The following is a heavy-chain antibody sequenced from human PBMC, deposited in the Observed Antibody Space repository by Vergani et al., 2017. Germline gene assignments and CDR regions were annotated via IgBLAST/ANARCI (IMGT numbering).Heavy chain of an antibody. Sequence: QVQLVQSGAEVKKPGSSVKVSCKASGGTFSSFAISWVRQAPGQGLEWMGGIIPIFGTANYAKKFQGRVTITADESTSTAYMELSSLRSEDAAVYYCARDPRGSYYYYYGMDVWGQGTTVTVSS. CDR1: GGTFSSFA. J-gene: IGHJ6*02. CDR3: ARDPRGSYYYYYGMDV. D-gene: IGHD3-16*01. V-gene: IGHV1-69*12. CDR2: IIPIFGTA.